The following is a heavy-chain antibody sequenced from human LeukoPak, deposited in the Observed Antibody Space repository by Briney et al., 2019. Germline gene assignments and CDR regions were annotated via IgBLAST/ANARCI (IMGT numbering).Heavy chain of an antibody. CDR1: GYTFTSYY. Sequence: ASVKVSCKASGYTFTSYYMHWVRQAPGQGLEWMGIINPSGGSTSYAQKFQGRATMTRDTSTSTVYMELSSLRSEDTAVYYCARGYSEWLSPYYFDYWGQGTLVTVSS. CDR3: ARGYSEWLSPYYFDY. J-gene: IGHJ4*02. CDR2: INPSGGST. D-gene: IGHD3-3*01. V-gene: IGHV1-46*01.